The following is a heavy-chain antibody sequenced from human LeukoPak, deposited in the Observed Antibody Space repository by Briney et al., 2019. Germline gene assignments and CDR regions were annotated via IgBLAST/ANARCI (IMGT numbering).Heavy chain of an antibody. Sequence: ASVTVSCKASGYTFTRYDINWVRQAPGQGREWMGWMNPNSTNTGYAQNFQGRVTMTRNTSLSTAYMELSSLRSEDTAVYYCAIRFLRGSGSAIDYWRQGTLVTVSS. CDR3: AIRFLRGSGSAIDY. D-gene: IGHD3-10*01. V-gene: IGHV1-8*01. CDR1: GYTFTRYD. CDR2: MNPNSTNT. J-gene: IGHJ4*02.